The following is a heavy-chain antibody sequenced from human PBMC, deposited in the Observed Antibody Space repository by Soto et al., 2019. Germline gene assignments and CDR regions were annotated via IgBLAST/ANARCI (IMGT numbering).Heavy chain of an antibody. V-gene: IGHV1-69*12. J-gene: IGHJ2*01. Sequence: QVQLVQSGAEVKKPGSSVTVSCKASGGTFSSYTISWVRQAPGQGLEWMGGIIPIFGTANYAQKFQGRVTITADESTSPAYMELSSLRSEDTAVYYWARGNHRGLQLWYFDLWGRGTLVTVSS. CDR2: IIPIFGTA. D-gene: IGHD5-12*01. CDR1: GGTFSSYT. CDR3: ARGNHRGLQLWYFDL.